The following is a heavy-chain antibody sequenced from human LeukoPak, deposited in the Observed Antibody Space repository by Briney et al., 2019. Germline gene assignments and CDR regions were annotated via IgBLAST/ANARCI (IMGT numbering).Heavy chain of an antibody. Sequence: PSETLSLTCTVSGGSISSSNYYWGWLRQPPGKGLEWIGSIYYSGSTYYNPSLKSRVTMSVDMSKNQFSLNLSSVTAAETAVFYCARLDGGATWPLDSWGQGTLVTVSS. J-gene: IGHJ4*02. CDR2: IYYSGST. D-gene: IGHD1-26*01. CDR1: GGSISSSNYY. V-gene: IGHV4-39*01. CDR3: ARLDGGATWPLDS.